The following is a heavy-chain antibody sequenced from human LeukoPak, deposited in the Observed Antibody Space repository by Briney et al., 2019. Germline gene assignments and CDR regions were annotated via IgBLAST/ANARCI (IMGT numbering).Heavy chain of an antibody. J-gene: IGHJ4*02. CDR3: ARGGAVDTAMVLYFDY. V-gene: IGHV4-34*01. CDR2: INHSGST. D-gene: IGHD5-18*01. Sequence: SETLSLTCTVSGGSISSYYWSWIRQPPGKGLEWIGEINHSGSTNYNPSLKSRVTISVDTSKNQFSLKLSSVTAADTAVYYCARGGAVDTAMVLYFDYWGQGTLVTVSS. CDR1: GGSISSYY.